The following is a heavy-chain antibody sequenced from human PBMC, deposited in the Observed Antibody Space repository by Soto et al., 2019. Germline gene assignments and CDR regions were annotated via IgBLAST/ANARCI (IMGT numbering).Heavy chain of an antibody. Sequence: ASVKVSCKASGYTFTRYDINWVRQATGQGLEWMGWINPNSGNTGYAQKFQGRVTMTRNTSISTAYMELSSLRSEDTAVYYCARDITGTTPPYYYYGMDVWGQGTTVSVA. CDR3: ARDITGTTPPYYYYGMDV. CDR2: INPNSGNT. V-gene: IGHV1-8*01. J-gene: IGHJ6*02. D-gene: IGHD1-7*01. CDR1: GYTFTRYD.